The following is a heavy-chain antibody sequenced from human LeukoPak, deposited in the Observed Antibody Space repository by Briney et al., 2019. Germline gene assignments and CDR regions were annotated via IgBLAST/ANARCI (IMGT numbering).Heavy chain of an antibody. CDR1: GFTFSGAA. J-gene: IGHJ5*02. D-gene: IGHD5-24*01. V-gene: IGHV3-73*01. CDR2: IRSKAHNHAT. Sequence: GGSLRLSCAASGFTFSGAAMHWVRQASGKGLEWVGRIRSKAHNHATAYGASVKGRFTTSRDDSKNMAYLQMNSLKTEDTAVYYCTDGANAPSWGQGTLVTVSS. CDR3: TDGANAPS.